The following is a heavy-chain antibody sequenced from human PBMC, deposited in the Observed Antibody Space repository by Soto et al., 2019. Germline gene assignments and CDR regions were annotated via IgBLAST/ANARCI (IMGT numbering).Heavy chain of an antibody. D-gene: IGHD6-13*01. V-gene: IGHV1-8*01. CDR1: GYTFTSYD. CDR3: ASGGWRIAARGGYYYYGMDV. J-gene: IGHJ6*02. CDR2: MNPNSGNT. Sequence: ASVKVSCKASGYTFTSYDINWVRQATGQGLEWMGWMNPNSGNTGYAQKFQGRVTMTRNTSISTAYMELSSLSSEDTAVYYCASGGWRIAARGGYYYYGMDVWGQGTTVTVSS.